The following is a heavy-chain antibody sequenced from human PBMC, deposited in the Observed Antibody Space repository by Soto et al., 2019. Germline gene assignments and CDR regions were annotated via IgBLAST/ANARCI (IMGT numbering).Heavy chain of an antibody. CDR2: IYSDGRT. V-gene: IGHV3-53*02. J-gene: IGHJ4*02. Sequence: DVQLVETGGGLIQPGGSLRLSCAASGFIVSSSYMSWGRQAPGKGLEWVSVIYSDGRTYYADSVKCRFTISRDNSKNTLYLQMNSLSAEDTAVYYCARCSGWYGQCYFDCWGQGTLVTVSS. D-gene: IGHD6-13*01. CDR3: ARCSGWYGQCYFDC. CDR1: GFIVSSSY.